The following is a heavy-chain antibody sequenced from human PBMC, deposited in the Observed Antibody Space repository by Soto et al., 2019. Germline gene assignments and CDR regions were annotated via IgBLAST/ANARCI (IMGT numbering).Heavy chain of an antibody. V-gene: IGHV4-59*01. D-gene: IGHD5-12*01. J-gene: IGHJ4*02. CDR1: GGSISSYY. CDR2: IYYSGST. Sequence: QVQLQESGPGLVKPSETLSLTCTVSGGSISSYYWSWIRQPPGQGLEWIGYIYYSGSTTYNPSRKSRVTLSVDTSKNHFSLKLSSVTAADTAVYYGARAGVEMATIGADYWGQGTLVTVSS. CDR3: ARAGVEMATIGADY.